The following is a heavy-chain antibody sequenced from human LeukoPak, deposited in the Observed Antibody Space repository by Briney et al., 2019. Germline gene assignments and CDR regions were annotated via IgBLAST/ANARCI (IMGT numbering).Heavy chain of an antibody. J-gene: IGHJ5*02. CDR1: GGSISSGDYY. CDR3: ARDRRSDSSSWYWFDP. V-gene: IGHV4-30-4*08. Sequence: SETLSLICTVSGGSISSGDYYWSWIRQPPGKGLEWIGYIYYSGSTYYNPSLKSRVTISVDTSKNQFSLKLSSVTAADTAVYYCARDRRSDSSSWYWFDPWGQGTLVTVSS. D-gene: IGHD6-13*01. CDR2: IYYSGST.